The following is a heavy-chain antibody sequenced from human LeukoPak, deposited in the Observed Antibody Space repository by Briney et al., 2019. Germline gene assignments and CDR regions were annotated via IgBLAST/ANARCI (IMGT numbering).Heavy chain of an antibody. V-gene: IGHV5-51*01. Sequence: GESLKISCKGSGYIFTSYWISWVRQLPGKGLEWMGIIYPGDSDTRYSPSFQGQVTISADKSISTAYLQWSSLKASDTAMYYCARSLRVRHPVLFDYWGQGTLVTVSS. CDR2: IYPGDSDT. D-gene: IGHD2-8*01. CDR3: ARSLRVRHPVLFDY. CDR1: GYIFTSYW. J-gene: IGHJ4*02.